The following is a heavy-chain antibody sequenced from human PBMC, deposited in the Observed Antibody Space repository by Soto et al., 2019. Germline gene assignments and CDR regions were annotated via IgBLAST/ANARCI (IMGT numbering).Heavy chain of an antibody. CDR3: ARSRGRYDFWSGHQVMDV. J-gene: IGHJ6*04. Sequence: SETLSLTCTVSGGSISSYYWSWIRQPPGKGLEWIGYIYYSGSTNYNPSLKSRVTISVDTSKNQFSLKLSSVTAADTAVYYCARSRGRYDFWSGHQVMDVWGKGTTVTVSS. D-gene: IGHD3-3*01. V-gene: IGHV4-59*01. CDR1: GGSISSYY. CDR2: IYYSGST.